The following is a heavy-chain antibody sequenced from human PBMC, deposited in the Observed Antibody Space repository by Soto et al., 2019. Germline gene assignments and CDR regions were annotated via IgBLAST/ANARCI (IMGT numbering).Heavy chain of an antibody. V-gene: IGHV3-11*04. D-gene: IGHD6-19*01. CDR3: AREPLSLYGCGCYSGSSSGMDV. CDR1: GFTFSDFY. J-gene: IGHJ6*02. CDR2: ITSSGNTI. Sequence: PGGSLRLSCAASGFTFSDFYMSWIRQAPGKGLEWVSYITSSGNTIYYADSVKGRFTISRDNAKNSLYLQMNSLRAEDTAVYYCAREPLSLYGCGCYSGSSSGMDVCAQGTTLTVSS.